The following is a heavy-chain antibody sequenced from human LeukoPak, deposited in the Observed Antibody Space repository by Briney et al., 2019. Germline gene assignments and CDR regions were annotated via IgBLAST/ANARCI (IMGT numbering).Heavy chain of an antibody. J-gene: IGHJ6*03. V-gene: IGHV4-4*07. CDR1: GGSISSYY. Sequence: SETLSLTCTVSGGSISSYYWSWIRQPAGKGLEWIGRIYTSGSTNYNPSLKSRVTISVDTSKNQFSLKLSSVTAADTAVYYCARDGGEGYYGSGSYGGYYYYMDVWGKGTTVTISS. D-gene: IGHD3-10*01. CDR2: IYTSGST. CDR3: ARDGGEGYYGSGSYGGYYYYMDV.